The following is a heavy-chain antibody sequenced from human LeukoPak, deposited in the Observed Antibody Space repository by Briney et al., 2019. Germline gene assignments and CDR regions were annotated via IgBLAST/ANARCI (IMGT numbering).Heavy chain of an antibody. CDR2: IYTSGST. CDR1: GGSISSGSYY. Sequence: SETLSLTCTVSGGSISSGSYYWSWIRQPAGKGLEWIGRIYTSGSTYYNPSLKSRVTISVDTSKNQFSLKLSSVTAADTAVYYCARAHLVRGRAGWGYYFDYWGQGTLVTVSS. CDR3: ARAHLVRGRAGWGYYFDY. J-gene: IGHJ4*02. V-gene: IGHV4-61*02. D-gene: IGHD2-2*01.